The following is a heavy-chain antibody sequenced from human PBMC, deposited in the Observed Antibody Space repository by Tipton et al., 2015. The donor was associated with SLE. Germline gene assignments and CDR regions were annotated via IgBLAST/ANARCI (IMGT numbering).Heavy chain of an antibody. V-gene: IGHV1-18*01. D-gene: IGHD6-13*01. J-gene: IGHJ4*02. CDR3: ARTGYASKWSPYDY. CDR1: GYTFTRNG. CDR2: ISTYNRNT. Sequence: QSGPEVKKPGASVKVSCQASGYTFTRNGITWVRQAPGQGLQWMGWISTYNRNTDYAQEFQDRVTMTTDTSTATVYMELRSLRSDDTAVYYCARTGYASKWSPYDYWGQGTLVTVSS.